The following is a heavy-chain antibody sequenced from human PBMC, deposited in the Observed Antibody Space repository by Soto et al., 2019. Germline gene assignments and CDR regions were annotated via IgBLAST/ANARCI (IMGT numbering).Heavy chain of an antibody. CDR3: AREDIVVVPAATGEVYYYYYMDV. J-gene: IGHJ6*03. V-gene: IGHV1-18*01. CDR1: GYTFTSYG. D-gene: IGHD2-2*01. Sequence: QVQLVQSGAEVKKPGASVKVSCKASGYTFTSYGISWVRQAPGQGLEWMGRLSAYNGNTNYAQKLKGRVTMTTDTSMSTASMELRNLITDDTAVYYCAREDIVVVPAATGEVYYYYYMDVWGKVTTVTVTS. CDR2: LSAYNGNT.